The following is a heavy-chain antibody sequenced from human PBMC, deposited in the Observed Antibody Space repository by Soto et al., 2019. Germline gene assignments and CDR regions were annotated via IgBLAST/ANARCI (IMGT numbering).Heavy chain of an antibody. Sequence: GGSLRLSCAASGFTFSDYYMSWIRQAPGKGLEWVSYISSSGSTIYYADSVKGRFTISRDNAKNSLYLQMNSLRAEDTAVYYCAREEPQLEPPFFDYWGQGTLVTVSS. J-gene: IGHJ4*02. V-gene: IGHV3-11*01. CDR3: AREEPQLEPPFFDY. CDR1: GFTFSDYY. D-gene: IGHD6-13*01. CDR2: ISSSGSTI.